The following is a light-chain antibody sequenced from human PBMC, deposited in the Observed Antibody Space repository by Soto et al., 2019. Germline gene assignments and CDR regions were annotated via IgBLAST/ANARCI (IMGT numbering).Light chain of an antibody. CDR1: ATDVGAYNY. J-gene: IGLJ2*01. V-gene: IGLV2-14*01. CDR3: SSFTNSTTLL. CDR2: AVT. Sequence: QSALPQPASVSGSPGQAITISCTGTATDVGAYNYVSWYQQHPGRAPKLIIYAVTDRPSGVADRFSGSKSGDTASLTISGLQAEDEAHYYCSSFTNSTTLLFGGGTKLTVL.